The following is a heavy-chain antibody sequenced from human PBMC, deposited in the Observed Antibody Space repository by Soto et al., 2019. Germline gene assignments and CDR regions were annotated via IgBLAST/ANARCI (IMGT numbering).Heavy chain of an antibody. CDR3: AKDAYYGSGSYYYFDS. Sequence: EVQLLESGGGLVQPGGSLRLSCAASGFTFSKYDMNWVRQAPGKGLEWVSAISGTESSTYYADSVKGRFTISRDTSKNTLYLHMTSLRAEDTAVYYCAKDAYYGSGSYYYFDSWGQGTLVTVSS. V-gene: IGHV3-23*01. D-gene: IGHD3-10*01. CDR2: ISGTESST. J-gene: IGHJ4*02. CDR1: GFTFSKYD.